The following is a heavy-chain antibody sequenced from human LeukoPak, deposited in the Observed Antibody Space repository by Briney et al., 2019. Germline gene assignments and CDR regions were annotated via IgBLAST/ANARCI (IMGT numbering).Heavy chain of an antibody. V-gene: IGHV4-34*01. Sequence: SETLSLTCAVYGGSFSGYYWNWIRQPPGKGLEWIGKINHSGSTNYNPSLKSRVTISVDTSKNQFSLKPSSVTAADTAVYYCARARITMIRGVAYGMDVWGQGTTATVSS. CDR2: INHSGST. CDR1: GGSFSGYY. D-gene: IGHD3-10*01. J-gene: IGHJ6*02. CDR3: ARARITMIRGVAYGMDV.